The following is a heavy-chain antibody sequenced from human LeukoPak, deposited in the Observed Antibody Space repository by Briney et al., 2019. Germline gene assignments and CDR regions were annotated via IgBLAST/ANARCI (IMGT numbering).Heavy chain of an antibody. V-gene: IGHV3-74*01. Sequence: GGSLRLSCAASGYTFSTYWMHWIRQGPGKGLVWVSRINEGGSGTIYADSVRGRFTISRDSAKNTLYLQMNSLRAEDTAVYYFTRDTFGARDFWGQGTLVTVSS. CDR2: INEGGSGT. CDR1: GYTFSTYW. D-gene: IGHD4/OR15-4a*01. CDR3: TRDTFGARDF. J-gene: IGHJ4*02.